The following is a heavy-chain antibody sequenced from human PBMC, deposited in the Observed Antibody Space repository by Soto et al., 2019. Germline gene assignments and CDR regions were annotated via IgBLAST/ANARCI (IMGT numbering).Heavy chain of an antibody. CDR1: GGSISSSSYY. D-gene: IGHD3-22*01. Sequence: SETLSLTCTVSGGSISSSSYYWGWIRQPPGKGLEWIGSIYYSGSTYYNPSLKSRVTISVDTSKNQFSLKLSSVTAADTAVYYCARHPSRVGQYYYDSSGYLDAFDIWGQGTMVTVS. V-gene: IGHV4-39*01. CDR3: ARHPSRVGQYYYDSSGYLDAFDI. CDR2: IYYSGST. J-gene: IGHJ3*02.